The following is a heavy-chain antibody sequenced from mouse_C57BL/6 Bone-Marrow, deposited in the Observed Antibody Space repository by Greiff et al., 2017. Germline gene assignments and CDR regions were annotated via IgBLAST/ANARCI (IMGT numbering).Heavy chain of an antibody. J-gene: IGHJ4*01. CDR3: VGTGTGDMDY. V-gene: IGHV10-1*01. CDR2: IRSKSNNYAT. CDR1: GFSFNTYA. Sequence: EVKLVESGGGLVQPKGSLKLSCAASGFSFNTYAMNWVRQAPGKGLEWVARIRSKSNNYATYYADSVKDRFTISRDDSESMLYLQMNNLKTEDTAMYYCVGTGTGDMDYWGQGTSVTVSS. D-gene: IGHD4-1*01.